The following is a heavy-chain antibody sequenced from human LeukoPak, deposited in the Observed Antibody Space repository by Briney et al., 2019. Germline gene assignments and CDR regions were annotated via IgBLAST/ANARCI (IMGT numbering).Heavy chain of an antibody. Sequence: GESLKISCKASGDTFSIYWIAWVRQLPGKGLEWMGIIYPGDSDTRYSPSFQGQVTISVDKSINTAYLQWSSLKASDTAMYYCARHVPSRRLAATVNWFDPWGQGTLVTVSS. CDR1: GDTFSIYW. V-gene: IGHV5-51*01. J-gene: IGHJ5*02. CDR2: IYPGDSDT. CDR3: ARHVPSRRLAATVNWFDP. D-gene: IGHD6-13*01.